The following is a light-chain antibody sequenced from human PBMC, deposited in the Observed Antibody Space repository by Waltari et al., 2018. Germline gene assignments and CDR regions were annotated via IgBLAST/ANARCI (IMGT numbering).Light chain of an antibody. CDR1: RSNIGDNY. CDR3: TAWDDSLSSMI. Sequence: QSVLTQPPSASGSPGQPVTISCSGTRSNIGDNYVSWYQQVPPTAPRLLIYKNNQRPSGVTDRFSGSKSGTSATLAISALRSEDAATYYCTAWDDSLSSMIFGGGTKVTVL. CDR2: KNN. J-gene: IGLJ2*01. V-gene: IGLV1-47*01.